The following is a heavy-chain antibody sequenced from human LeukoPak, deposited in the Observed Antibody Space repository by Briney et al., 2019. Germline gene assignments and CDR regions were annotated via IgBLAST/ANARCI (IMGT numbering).Heavy chain of an antibody. V-gene: IGHV5-51*01. CDR3: ARHRATVSEGDY. CDR1: VYSCTSYW. CDR2: IYPGDSDT. Sequence: GESLKICCKGAVYSCTSYWIGLGRQMPGERLEGMVIIYPGDSDTRSSPSFQGQIPISADNSISTAYLQRSSLKASDTAMYYCARHRATVSEGDYWGQGTLVTVSS. J-gene: IGHJ4*02. D-gene: IGHD5/OR15-5a*01.